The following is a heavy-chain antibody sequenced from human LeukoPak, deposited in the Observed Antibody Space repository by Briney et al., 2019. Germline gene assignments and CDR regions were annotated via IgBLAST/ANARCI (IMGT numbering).Heavy chain of an antibody. CDR3: ARASITMIVVVLIDY. Sequence: GGSLRLSCAASGFTFSSSGMHWVRQAPGKGLEWVAVISYDGSNKYYADSVKGRFTISRDNSKNTLYLQMNSLRAEDTAVYYCARASITMIVVVLIDYWGQGTLVTVSS. J-gene: IGHJ4*02. D-gene: IGHD3-22*01. V-gene: IGHV3-30*03. CDR1: GFTFSSSG. CDR2: ISYDGSNK.